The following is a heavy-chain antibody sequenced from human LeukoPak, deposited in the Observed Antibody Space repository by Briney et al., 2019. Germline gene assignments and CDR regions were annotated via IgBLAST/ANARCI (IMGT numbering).Heavy chain of an antibody. J-gene: IGHJ5*02. CDR2: IYYSGST. CDR1: GGSISSGDYY. D-gene: IGHD4-17*01. V-gene: IGHV4-30-4*08. Sequence: SETLSPTCTVSGGSISSGDYYWSWIRQPPGKGLEWIGYIYYSGSTYYNPSLKSRVTISVDTFKNQFSLKLSSVTAADTAVYYCAREGTTVTTREWFDPWGQGTLVTVSS. CDR3: AREGTTVTTREWFDP.